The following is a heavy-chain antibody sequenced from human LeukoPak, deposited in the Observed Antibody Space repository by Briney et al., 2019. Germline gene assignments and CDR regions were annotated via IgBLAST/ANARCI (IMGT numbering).Heavy chain of an antibody. J-gene: IGHJ4*02. CDR2: ISGNGDDT. D-gene: IGHD5-12*01. CDR1: GFSFSGYA. CDR3: AKDDAPARWLRSPQLLDH. Sequence: GGSLRLSCAASGFSFSGYAMTWVRQAPGKGLEWVSTISGNGDDTYYADSVEGRFTISRDNSENTLYPQMNSLRAEDTAIYFCAKDDAPARWLRSPQLLDHWGQGTLVTVSS. V-gene: IGHV3-23*01.